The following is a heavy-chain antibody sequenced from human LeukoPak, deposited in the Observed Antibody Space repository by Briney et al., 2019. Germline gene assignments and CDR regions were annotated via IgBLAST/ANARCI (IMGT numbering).Heavy chain of an antibody. CDR1: GFTFSGSA. D-gene: IGHD5-18*01. Sequence: PGGSLRLSCAASGFTFSGSAMHWVRQASGKGLEWVGRIRSKANSYATAYAASVKGRLTISRDDSKNTAYLQMNSLKTEDTAVYYCTSGSYSYGYDFDYWGQGTLVTVSS. V-gene: IGHV3-73*01. CDR3: TSGSYSYGYDFDY. CDR2: IRSKANSYAT. J-gene: IGHJ4*02.